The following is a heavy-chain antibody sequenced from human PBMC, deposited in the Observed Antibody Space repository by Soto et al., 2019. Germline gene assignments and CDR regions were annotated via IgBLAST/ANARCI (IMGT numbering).Heavy chain of an antibody. CDR1: GGSISSGGYY. D-gene: IGHD4-17*01. Sequence: SETLSLTCTVSGGSISSGGYYWSWIRQHPGKGLEWIGYIYYSGSTYYNPSLKSRVTISVDTSKNQFSLKLSSVTAADTAVYYCTRTPDYGDYYFDYWGQGTLVTVSS. CDR3: TRTPDYGDYYFDY. V-gene: IGHV4-31*03. J-gene: IGHJ4*02. CDR2: IYYSGST.